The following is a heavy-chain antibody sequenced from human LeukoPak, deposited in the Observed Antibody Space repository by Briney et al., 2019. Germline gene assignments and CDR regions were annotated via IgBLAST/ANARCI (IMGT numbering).Heavy chain of an antibody. V-gene: IGHV3-49*04. Sequence: GWSLRLSCTTSGFNFGDHAMTWVRQAPGKGLEWVGFIRSKAYRGTTEYAASVKGRFTISRDDSKSVVYLQMNSLKSEDTAVYYCSRGPIQLWVHNGADVWGQGTTVTVSS. J-gene: IGHJ6*02. D-gene: IGHD5-18*01. CDR1: GFNFGDHA. CDR3: SRGPIQLWVHNGADV. CDR2: IRSKAYRGTT.